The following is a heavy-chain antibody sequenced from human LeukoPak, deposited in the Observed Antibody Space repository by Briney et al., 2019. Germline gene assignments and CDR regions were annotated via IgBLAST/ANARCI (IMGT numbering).Heavy chain of an antibody. CDR2: ISSSGSTI. CDR1: GFTFNTYS. CDR3: ARALSTVTEAWVY. V-gene: IGHV3-48*04. Sequence: GGSLRLSCAVSGFTFNTYSMNWIRQAPGKGLEWVPYISSSGSTIYYADSVKGRFTISRDNAKNSLYLQMNSLRAEDTAVYYCARALSTVTEAWVYWGQGTLVTVSS. D-gene: IGHD4-11*01. J-gene: IGHJ4*02.